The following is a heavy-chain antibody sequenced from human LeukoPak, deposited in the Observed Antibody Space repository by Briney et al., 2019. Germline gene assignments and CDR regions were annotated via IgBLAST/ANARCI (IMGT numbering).Heavy chain of an antibody. CDR2: IYPNGIT. V-gene: IGHV4-4*08. D-gene: IGHD3-22*01. Sequence: SETLSLTCTVSGGSLFSYYWNWIRQSPGKGLEWIGFIYPNGITSYNPSLMSRGSISIATSRNQFSLRLTSVTAADTAMYYYARRAYYDSSGYHPTAGYFDLWGRGTLVTVSS. J-gene: IGHJ2*01. CDR3: ARRAYYDSSGYHPTAGYFDL. CDR1: GGSLFSYY.